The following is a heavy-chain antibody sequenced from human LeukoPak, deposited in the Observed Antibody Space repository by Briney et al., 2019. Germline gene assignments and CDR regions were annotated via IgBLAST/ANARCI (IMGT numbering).Heavy chain of an antibody. CDR3: ANSYDGKIVPFDN. Sequence: SETLSLTCTVPDGSISNSFWNWVRQPPGKGLEWIAYTHTSGSINYNPAFKSRVTLSVDTSKSQFSLRLNSVTASDTAVYYCANSYDGKIVPFDNWGQGTLVTVSS. CDR2: THTSGSI. D-gene: IGHD4-23*01. CDR1: DGSISNSF. J-gene: IGHJ4*02. V-gene: IGHV4-4*09.